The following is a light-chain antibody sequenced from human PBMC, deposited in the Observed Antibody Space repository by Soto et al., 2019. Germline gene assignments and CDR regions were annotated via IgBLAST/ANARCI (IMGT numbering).Light chain of an antibody. CDR1: SSNIGAGYD. Sequence: QSVLTQPPSVSGAPGQRVTISCTGSSSNIGAGYDVHWYQQLPGTVPKLLIYGNSNRPSGVPDRFSGSKSGTSASLAITGLQAEDEADYYCQSYDSSLGAGVFGTGTKLTVL. CDR3: QSYDSSLGAGV. J-gene: IGLJ1*01. CDR2: GNS. V-gene: IGLV1-40*01.